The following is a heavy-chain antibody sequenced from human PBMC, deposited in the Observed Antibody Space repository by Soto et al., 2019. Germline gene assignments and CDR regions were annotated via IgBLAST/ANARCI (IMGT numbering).Heavy chain of an antibody. J-gene: IGHJ4*02. D-gene: IGHD3-22*01. V-gene: IGHV3-23*01. CDR1: GFTFSSYA. CDR2: ISGSGGST. CDR3: AKDRHYYDSSGYYSTFDY. Sequence: GGSLRLSCAASGFTFSSYAMSWVRQAPGKGLEWVSAISGSGGSTYYAESVKGRFTISRDNSKNTLYLQMNSLRAEDTAVYYCAKDRHYYDSSGYYSTFDYWGQGTLVTVSS.